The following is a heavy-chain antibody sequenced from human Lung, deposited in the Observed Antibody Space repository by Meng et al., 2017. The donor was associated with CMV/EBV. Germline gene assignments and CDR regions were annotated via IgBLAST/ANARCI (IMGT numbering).Heavy chain of an antibody. CDR2: IYSGGRST. V-gene: IGHV3-23*03. CDR1: GFTFSDFA. Sequence: GGSLRLSCAASGFTFSDFAMSWVRQAPGKGLEWVSVIYSGGRSTSYADSVKGRFTISRDNSKNTLYLQMNRLRADDTAVYYCAKMYCGTTSCYIFDFWGLGTXVTVSS. J-gene: IGHJ4*02. D-gene: IGHD2-2*02. CDR3: AKMYCGTTSCYIFDF.